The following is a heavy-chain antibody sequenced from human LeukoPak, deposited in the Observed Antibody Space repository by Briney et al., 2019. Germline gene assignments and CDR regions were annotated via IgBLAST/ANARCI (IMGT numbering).Heavy chain of an antibody. D-gene: IGHD3-10*01. CDR2: IYSGGST. J-gene: IGHJ4*02. V-gene: IGHV3-66*01. Sequence: GGSLRLSCAASGFTVSSNYMSWVRQAPGEGLEWVSVIYSGGSTYYADSVKGRFTISRDNSKNTLYLQMNSLRAEDTAVYYCARDMGGGGGELDYWGQGTLVTVSS. CDR3: ARDMGGGGGELDY. CDR1: GFTVSSNY.